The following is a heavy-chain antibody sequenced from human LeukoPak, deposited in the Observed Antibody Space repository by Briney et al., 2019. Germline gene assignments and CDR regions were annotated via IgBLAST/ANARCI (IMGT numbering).Heavy chain of an antibody. V-gene: IGHV4-61*02. Sequence: PSETLSLTCTVSGGSVSSGSYYWGWIRQPAGKGLEWIGRIYTSGSTNYNPSLKSRVTMSVDTSKNQFSLKLSSVTAADTAVYYCARGLEYQLSILGFDYWGQGTLVTVSS. CDR3: ARGLEYQLSILGFDY. CDR1: GGSVSSGSYY. J-gene: IGHJ4*02. D-gene: IGHD2-2*01. CDR2: IYTSGST.